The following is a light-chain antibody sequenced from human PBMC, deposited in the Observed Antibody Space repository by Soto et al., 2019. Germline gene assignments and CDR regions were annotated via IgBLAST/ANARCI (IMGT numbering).Light chain of an antibody. CDR1: QSISSW. CDR2: KAS. V-gene: IGKV1-5*03. Sequence: DIHMTQSPSTLSASVGDRVTITCRASQSISSWLAWYQQKPGKAPKLLIYKASSLESGVPSRFSGSGSGTEFTLTISSLQPDDFATYYCQQHNSYSRTFGQGTKAEIK. CDR3: QQHNSYSRT. J-gene: IGKJ1*01.